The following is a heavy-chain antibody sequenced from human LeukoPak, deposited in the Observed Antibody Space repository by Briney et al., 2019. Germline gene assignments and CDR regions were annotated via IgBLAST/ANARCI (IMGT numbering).Heavy chain of an antibody. CDR1: GGSINNYY. CDR2: IYSTGNT. V-gene: IGHV4-59*01. J-gene: IGHJ3*02. CDR3: ARGGLFAFDI. Sequence: SETLSLTCTASGGSINNYYWSWIRQSPGKGLELIGYIYSTGNTNYNPSLKSRVAISVDTSRNQFSLKLTSVTAADTAVFYCARGGLFAFDIWGQGTMVTVSS.